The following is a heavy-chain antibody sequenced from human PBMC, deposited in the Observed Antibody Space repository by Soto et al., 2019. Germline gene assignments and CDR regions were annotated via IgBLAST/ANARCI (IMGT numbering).Heavy chain of an antibody. CDR2: TDPGGSST. Sequence: PWESLKISCQGSGFSFTSYWITWVRQVSGKGLEWMGRTDPGGSSTIYSPSFQGHVTISNDKSFTTAYLQWDSLKASDTATYYCARQGKIVTNAIDIFSMDVWGQGTTVTVSS. CDR1: GFSFTSYW. D-gene: IGHD3-16*02. CDR3: ARQGKIVTNAIDIFSMDV. J-gene: IGHJ6*02. V-gene: IGHV5-10-1*01.